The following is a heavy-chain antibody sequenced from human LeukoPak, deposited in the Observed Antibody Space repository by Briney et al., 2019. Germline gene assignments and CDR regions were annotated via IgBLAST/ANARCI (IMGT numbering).Heavy chain of an antibody. J-gene: IGHJ2*01. CDR3: ASYAYGGNRRYFDL. CDR2: IYYSGST. D-gene: IGHD4-23*01. V-gene: IGHV4-39*07. CDR1: GGSISSSSYY. Sequence: SETLSLTCTVSGGSISSSSYYWGWIRQPPGKGLEWIGSIYYSGSTYYNPSLKSRVTISVDTSKNQFSLKLSSVTAADTAVYYCASYAYGGNRRYFDLWGRGTLVTVSS.